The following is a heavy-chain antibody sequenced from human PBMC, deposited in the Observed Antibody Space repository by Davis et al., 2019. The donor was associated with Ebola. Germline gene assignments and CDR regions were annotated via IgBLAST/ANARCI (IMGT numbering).Heavy chain of an antibody. D-gene: IGHD1-26*01. Sequence: GGSLRLSCAASGFTFSSYAMHWVRQAPGKGLEWVAVISYDGSNKYYADSVKGRFTISRDNSKNTLYLQMNSLRAEDTAVYYCAKTYSGSPNSFFDYWGQGTLVTVSS. V-gene: IGHV3-30*04. CDR3: AKTYSGSPNSFFDY. CDR1: GFTFSSYA. CDR2: ISYDGSNK. J-gene: IGHJ4*02.